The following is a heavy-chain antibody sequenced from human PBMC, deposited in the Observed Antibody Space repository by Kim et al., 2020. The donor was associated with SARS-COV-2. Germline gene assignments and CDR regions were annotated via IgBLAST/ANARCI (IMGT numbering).Heavy chain of an antibody. CDR1: GFTFSSYG. Sequence: GGSLRLSCAASGFTFSSYGMHWVRQAPGKGLEWVAVISYDGNDKNYADSVKGRFTISRDNSKNTVYLQMNSLRAEDTAVYHCAKEGYYGSGSFPDYWGQGTLVPVSS. D-gene: IGHD3-10*01. CDR3: AKEGYYGSGSFPDY. V-gene: IGHV3-30*18. J-gene: IGHJ4*02. CDR2: ISYDGNDK.